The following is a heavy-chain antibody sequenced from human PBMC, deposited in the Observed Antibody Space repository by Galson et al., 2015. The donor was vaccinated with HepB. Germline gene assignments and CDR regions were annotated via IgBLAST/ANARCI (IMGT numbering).Heavy chain of an antibody. V-gene: IGHV3-66*01. CDR1: GFTFSTYA. Sequence: SLRLSCAGTGFTFSTYALSWVRQAPGKGLEWVSVIYSGGSTYYADSVKGRFTISRDNSKNTLYLQMNSLRAEDTAVYYCARAILSLRIAVAGPVYGMDVWGQGTTVTVSS. J-gene: IGHJ6*02. CDR2: IYSGGST. D-gene: IGHD6-19*01. CDR3: ARAILSLRIAVAGPVYGMDV.